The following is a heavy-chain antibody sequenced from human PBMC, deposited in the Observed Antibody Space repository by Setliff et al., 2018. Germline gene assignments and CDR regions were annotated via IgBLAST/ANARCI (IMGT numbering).Heavy chain of an antibody. J-gene: IGHJ4*02. CDR2: INEDGRVT. CDR1: GYTFNCCW. Sequence: PGGSLRLSCAASGYTFNCCWMRWVRQAPGKGLEWVANINEDGRVTAYADSVKGRFTVSRDNAKKSLYLQMNSLRVDDTAVYFCTSEYHSGGWGQGTLVTVSS. CDR3: TSEYHSGG. D-gene: IGHD1-26*01. V-gene: IGHV3-7*01.